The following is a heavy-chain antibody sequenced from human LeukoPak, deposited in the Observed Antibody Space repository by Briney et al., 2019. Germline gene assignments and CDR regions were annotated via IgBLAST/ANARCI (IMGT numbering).Heavy chain of an antibody. V-gene: IGHV3-21*01. CDR2: ISSSSSYI. Sequence: GGSLRLSCAASGFTFSSYSMNWVRQAPGKGPEWVSSISSSSSYIYYADSVKGRFTISRDNAKNSLYLQMNSLRAEDTAVYYCARELGLRSLEWSPSSYGMDVWGQGTTVTVSS. D-gene: IGHD3-3*01. CDR1: GFTFSSYS. CDR3: ARELGLRSLEWSPSSYGMDV. J-gene: IGHJ6*02.